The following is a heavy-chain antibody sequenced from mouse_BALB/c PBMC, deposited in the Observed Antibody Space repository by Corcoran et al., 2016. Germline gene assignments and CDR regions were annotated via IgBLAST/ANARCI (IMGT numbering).Heavy chain of an antibody. V-gene: IGHV1S136*01. Sequence: SGPELVKPGASVKMSCKASGYTFTSYVMHWVKQKPGQGLEWIGYINPYNDGTKYNEKFKGKATLTSDKSSSTAYMELSSLTSEDSAVYYCARLYPGIAMDYWGQGTSVTVSS. CDR1: GYTFTSYV. CDR2: INPYNDGT. J-gene: IGHJ4*01. CDR3: ARLYPGIAMDY.